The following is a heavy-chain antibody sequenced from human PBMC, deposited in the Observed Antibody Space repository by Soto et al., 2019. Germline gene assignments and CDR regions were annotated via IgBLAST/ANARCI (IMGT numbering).Heavy chain of an antibody. Sequence: QVQLVESGGGVVQPGRSLRLSCAASGFTFSSYGMHWVRQAPGKGLEWVAVIWYDGSNKYYADSMKGRFTISRDNSNNTLYLQLNSLRAEDTAVYYCARARDWHADLFDCWGQGTLVTVSS. J-gene: IGHJ4*02. V-gene: IGHV3-33*01. CDR2: IWYDGSNK. D-gene: IGHD2-21*02. CDR1: GFTFSSYG. CDR3: ARARDWHADLFDC.